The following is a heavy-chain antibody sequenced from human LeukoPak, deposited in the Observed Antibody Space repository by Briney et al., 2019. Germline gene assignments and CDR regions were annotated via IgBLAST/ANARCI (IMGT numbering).Heavy chain of an antibody. Sequence: GGSLRLSCEGSAFIFSGHWMNWVRQTPGKGLEWVASIKEDGSERQYVDSVKGRFSISRDNTKGSLFLQLNSLRAEDTAVYYCARAFEVGTEYYFDYWGQGTLVTVSS. D-gene: IGHD6-13*01. CDR3: ARAFEVGTEYYFDY. CDR1: AFIFSGHW. V-gene: IGHV3-7*03. CDR2: IKEDGSER. J-gene: IGHJ4*02.